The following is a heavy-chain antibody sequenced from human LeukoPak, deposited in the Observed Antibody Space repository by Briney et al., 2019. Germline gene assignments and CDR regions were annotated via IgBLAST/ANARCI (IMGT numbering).Heavy chain of an antibody. J-gene: IGHJ4*02. Sequence: SETLSLTCTVSGGSISSGSYYWSWIRQPAGKGLEWIGRIYTSGSTNYNPSLKSRVTISVDTSKNQCSLKLSSVTAADTAVYYCAREEVYDFWSGYIDLFDYWGQGTLVTVSS. CDR1: GGSISSGSYY. V-gene: IGHV4-61*02. D-gene: IGHD3-3*01. CDR3: AREEVYDFWSGYIDLFDY. CDR2: IYTSGST.